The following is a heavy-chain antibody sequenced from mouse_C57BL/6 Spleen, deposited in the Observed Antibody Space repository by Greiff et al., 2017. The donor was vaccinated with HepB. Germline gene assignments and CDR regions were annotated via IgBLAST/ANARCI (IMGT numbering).Heavy chain of an antibody. D-gene: IGHD1-1*01. Sequence: EVKVEESGGGLVQPGGSMKLSCAASGFTFSDAWMDWVRQSPEKGLEWVAEIRNKANNHATYYAVSVKGRFTISRDDSKSSVYLQMNSLRAEDTGIYYCTPVSSYDWFAYWGQGTLVTVSA. J-gene: IGHJ3*01. CDR3: TPVSSYDWFAY. V-gene: IGHV6-6*01. CDR2: IRNKANNHAT. CDR1: GFTFSDAW.